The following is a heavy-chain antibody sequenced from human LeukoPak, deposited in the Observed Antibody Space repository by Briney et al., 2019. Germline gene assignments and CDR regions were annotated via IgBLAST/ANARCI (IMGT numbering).Heavy chain of an antibody. D-gene: IGHD2-15*01. V-gene: IGHV4-4*07. CDR1: GGSINSYY. J-gene: IGHJ4*02. CDR2: IYTTGTT. Sequence: PSETLSLTCSVSGGSINSYYWGWVRQPAGKGLEWIGRIYTTGTTHYSPSLKSRLTMSVDTSKNQFSLKLRSVTAADTAVYYCGRQGYTASYSVVDYWSQGTLVTVSS. CDR3: GRQGYTASYSVVDY.